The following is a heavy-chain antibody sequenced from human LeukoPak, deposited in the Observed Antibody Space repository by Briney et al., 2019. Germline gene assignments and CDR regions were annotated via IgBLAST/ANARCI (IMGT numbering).Heavy chain of an antibody. CDR1: GFTFNTFN. V-gene: IGHV3-21*01. CDR2: ITSGGDYI. Sequence: GGSLRLSCAASGFTFNTFNMNWVRQAPGKGLEWVSSITSGGDYIYYADSVKGRFTTSRDDATTSLSLQLNSLRVEDTAVYYCARGHYDVLAASYKWTPDYWGQGTLVTVSS. CDR3: ARGHYDVLAASYKWTPDY. J-gene: IGHJ4*02. D-gene: IGHD3-9*01.